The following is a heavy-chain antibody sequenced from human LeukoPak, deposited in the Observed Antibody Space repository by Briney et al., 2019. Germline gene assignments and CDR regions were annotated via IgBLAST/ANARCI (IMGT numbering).Heavy chain of an antibody. CDR3: ARGNCTNGVCEITMVRGVTFDY. V-gene: IGHV4-34*01. J-gene: IGHJ4*02. CDR2: INHGGST. D-gene: IGHD3-10*01. Sequence: SETLSLTCAVYGGSFSGYYWSWIRQPPGKGLEWIGEINHGGSTNYNPSLKSRVTISVDTSKNQFSLKLSSVTAADTAVYYCARGNCTNGVCEITMVRGVTFDYWGQGTLVTVSS. CDR1: GGSFSGYY.